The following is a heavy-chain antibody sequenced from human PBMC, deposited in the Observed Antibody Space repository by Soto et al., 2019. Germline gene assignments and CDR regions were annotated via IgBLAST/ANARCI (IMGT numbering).Heavy chain of an antibody. Sequence: GGSLRLSCAASGFTFSFCAMSWVRQAPGKGLEWVSSIRGNNGDTYYADSVKGRFTISRDNSKNTLYLQMNSLRAEDTAVYYCAKGVPGIAVAGTGYFQHWGQGTLVTVSS. J-gene: IGHJ1*01. V-gene: IGHV3-23*01. D-gene: IGHD6-19*01. CDR3: AKGVPGIAVAGTGYFQH. CDR2: IRGNNGDT. CDR1: GFTFSFCA.